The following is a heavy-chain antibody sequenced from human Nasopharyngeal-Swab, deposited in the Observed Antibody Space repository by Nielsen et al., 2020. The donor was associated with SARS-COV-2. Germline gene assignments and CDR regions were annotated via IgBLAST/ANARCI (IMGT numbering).Heavy chain of an antibody. CDR3: TREGKDYYDSSGYSHFDY. D-gene: IGHD3-22*01. Sequence: GESLKISGTASGFTFGDYAMSWFRQAPGKGLEWVGFIRSKAYGGTTEYAASVKGRFTISRDDSKSIAYLQMNSLKTEDTAVYYCTREGKDYYDSSGYSHFDYWGQGTLVTVSS. V-gene: IGHV3-49*03. CDR2: IRSKAYGGTT. CDR1: GFTFGDYA. J-gene: IGHJ4*02.